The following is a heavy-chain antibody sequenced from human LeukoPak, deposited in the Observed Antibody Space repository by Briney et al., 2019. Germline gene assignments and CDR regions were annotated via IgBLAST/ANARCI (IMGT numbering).Heavy chain of an antibody. Sequence: GGSLRLSCAASGFTFSSYAMGWVRQAPGKGLEWVSAISGSGGSTYYADSVKGRFTISRDNSKNTLYLQMDSLRAEDTAVYYCAKDRAVAGTGYYYGMDVWGKGTTVTVSS. D-gene: IGHD6-19*01. CDR3: AKDRAVAGTGYYYGMDV. J-gene: IGHJ6*04. CDR1: GFTFSSYA. V-gene: IGHV3-23*01. CDR2: ISGSGGST.